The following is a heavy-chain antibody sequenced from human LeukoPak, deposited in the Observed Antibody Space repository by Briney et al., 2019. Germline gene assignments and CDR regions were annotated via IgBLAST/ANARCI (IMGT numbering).Heavy chain of an antibody. Sequence: PSETLSLTCAVSTDSLSRHYWTWIPHPPGKGLERVGYISYIVKTNYNPSLKSRVTISLDTSKNQFSLRLSSVTAAATALYYCARGVVWVTKVFDIWREGTMVSVPS. CDR1: TDSLSRHY. J-gene: IGHJ3*02. CDR3: ARGVVWVTKVFDI. CDR2: ISYIVKT. D-gene: IGHD4-11*01. V-gene: IGHV4-59*11.